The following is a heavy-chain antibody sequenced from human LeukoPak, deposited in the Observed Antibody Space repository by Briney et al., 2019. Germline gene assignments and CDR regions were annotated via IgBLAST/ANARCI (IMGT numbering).Heavy chain of an antibody. Sequence: GGSLRLSCAASGFTFSSYEMNWVRQAPGKGLEWLSYINIGGTNTHYADSVKGRFTISRDNAKKSLYLEVNNLRAEDTAVYYCATDGAGFDTWGQGVLVTVSS. CDR2: INIGGTNT. V-gene: IGHV3-48*03. J-gene: IGHJ5*02. CDR1: GFTFSSYE. CDR3: ATDGAGFDT.